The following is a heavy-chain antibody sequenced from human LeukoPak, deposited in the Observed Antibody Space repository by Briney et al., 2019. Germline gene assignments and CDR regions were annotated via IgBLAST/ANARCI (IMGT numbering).Heavy chain of an antibody. V-gene: IGHV3-23*01. CDR2: ISGRGASK. J-gene: IGHJ4*02. Sequence: PGGSLRLSCAVSGLTFNNYAMSWVRQAPGKGLEGVSGISGRGASKYYADSVKGRFTISRDNAKNTLYLQMNSLRAEDTAVYYCARGGYYTSGSWDYWGQGTLVTVSS. CDR3: ARGGYYTSGSWDY. CDR1: GLTFNNYA. D-gene: IGHD3-10*01.